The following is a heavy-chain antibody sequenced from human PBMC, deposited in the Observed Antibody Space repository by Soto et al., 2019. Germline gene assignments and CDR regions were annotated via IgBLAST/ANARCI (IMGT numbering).Heavy chain of an antibody. V-gene: IGHV1-69*08. CDR2: LIPILGIA. D-gene: IGHD1-26*01. Sequence: QVQLVQSGAEVKKPGSSVKVSCKASGGTFSSYTISWVRQAPGQGLEWMGRLIPILGIANYAQKFQGRVTITADKSTSTADMELSSLRSEDTAVYYCARDPEWELLPGDLWGRGTLVTVSS. CDR1: GGTFSSYT. J-gene: IGHJ2*01. CDR3: ARDPEWELLPGDL.